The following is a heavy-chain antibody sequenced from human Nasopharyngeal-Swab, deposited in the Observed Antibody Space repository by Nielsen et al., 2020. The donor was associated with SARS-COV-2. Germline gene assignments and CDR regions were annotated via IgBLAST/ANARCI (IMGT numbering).Heavy chain of an antibody. CDR2: INPNSGGT. Sequence: ASVKVSCKASRYTFTGYYMHWVRQAPGQGLEWMGWINPNSGGTNYAQKFQGRVTMTRDTSISTAYMELSRLRSDDTAVYYCARVGLVGARYYYGMDVWGQGTTVTVSS. J-gene: IGHJ6*02. V-gene: IGHV1-2*02. CDR3: ARVGLVGARYYYGMDV. D-gene: IGHD1-26*01. CDR1: RYTFTGYY.